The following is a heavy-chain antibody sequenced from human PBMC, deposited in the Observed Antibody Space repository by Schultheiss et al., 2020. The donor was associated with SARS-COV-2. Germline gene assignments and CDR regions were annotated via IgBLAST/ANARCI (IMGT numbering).Heavy chain of an antibody. Sequence: SETLSLTCAVYGGSFSGYYWSWIRQPPGKGLEWIGEINHRGSTNYNPSLKSRVTISVDTSKYQFSLKLNSVTAADTAVYYCARGGPRYSSSWYVFDQWGQGTLVTVSS. V-gene: IGHV4-34*01. CDR1: GGSFSGYY. J-gene: IGHJ4*02. CDR3: ARGGPRYSSSWYVFDQ. CDR2: INHRGST. D-gene: IGHD6-13*01.